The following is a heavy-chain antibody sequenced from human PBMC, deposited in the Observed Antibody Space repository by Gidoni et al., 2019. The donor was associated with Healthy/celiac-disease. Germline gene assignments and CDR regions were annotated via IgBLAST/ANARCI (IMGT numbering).Heavy chain of an antibody. CDR3: AVLKPNHYGDPGPFDY. CDR2: IYPGDSDT. V-gene: IGHV5-51*01. CDR1: GYSLTSYW. D-gene: IGHD4-17*01. J-gene: IGHJ4*02. Sequence: DVQLVQSGAGVKKHGEALKISCKGSGYSLTSYWIGWVRQMHGKGLEWVGIIYPGDSDTRYSPSFQGQVTISANKPISTAYLQWSSLKASDTAMYYCAVLKPNHYGDPGPFDYWGQGTLVTVSS.